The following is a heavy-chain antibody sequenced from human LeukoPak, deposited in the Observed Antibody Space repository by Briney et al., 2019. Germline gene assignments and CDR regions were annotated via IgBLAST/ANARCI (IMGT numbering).Heavy chain of an antibody. V-gene: IGHV2-70*11. CDR1: GFSLSTSAMC. J-gene: IGHJ3*02. CDR2: IDWDDDK. Sequence: SGPALVKPTQILTLTCTFSGFSLSTSAMCVSWIRQPPGKALEWLARIDWDDDKYYSTSLKTRLTISKDTSKNQVVLTMTNMDPVDTATYYCARIMVGGFTHVLDIGGKGKMVTVSS. D-gene: IGHD3-10*01. CDR3: ARIMVGGFTHVLDI.